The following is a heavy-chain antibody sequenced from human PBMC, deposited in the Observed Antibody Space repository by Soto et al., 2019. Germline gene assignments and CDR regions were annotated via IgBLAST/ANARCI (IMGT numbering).Heavy chain of an antibody. CDR1: GGSISSGGYS. V-gene: IGHV4-30-2*01. J-gene: IGHJ5*02. CDR3: ARDQLEGNWFDP. Sequence: QLQLQESGSGLVRPSQTLSLTCAVSGGSISSGGYSWNWIRQPPGKGLEWTGYIYHSGNTLYNPSLKSRVTISVDKSKNQFSLKLSSVTAADTAVYYCARDQLEGNWFDPWGQGTLVTVSS. CDR2: IYHSGNT. D-gene: IGHD1-1*01.